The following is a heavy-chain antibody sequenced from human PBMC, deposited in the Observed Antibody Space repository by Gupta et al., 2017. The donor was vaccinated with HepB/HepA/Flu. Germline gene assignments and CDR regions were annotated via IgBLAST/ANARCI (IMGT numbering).Heavy chain of an antibody. CDR2: LDNSGDYT. J-gene: IGHJ4*02. CDR1: GFMFRIYA. D-gene: IGHD3-9*01. CDR3: AKHSGVTRIGRYFDF. V-gene: IGHV3-23*01. Sequence: EVQMLESGGGLVQPGGSLRLSCAASGFMFRIYAMSWVRQAPGKGLEWVSALDNSGDYTYYADSAKGRFTIFRDNSKGTLYLEMNSLTAVDTAVYYCAKHSGVTRIGRYFDFWGQGTLVTVSS.